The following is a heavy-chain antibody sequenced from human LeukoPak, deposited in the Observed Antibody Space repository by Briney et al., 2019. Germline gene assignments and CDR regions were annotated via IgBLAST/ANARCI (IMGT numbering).Heavy chain of an antibody. D-gene: IGHD2-15*01. J-gene: IGHJ4*02. CDR1: GYTFTGYY. CDR2: INPNSGGT. V-gene: IGHV1-2*06. CDR3: ARVPRYCSGGSCTDY. Sequence: GASVKVSCKASGYTFTGYYTHWVRQAPGQGLEWMGRINPNSGGTNYAQKFQGRVTMTRDTSISTAYMELSRLRSDDTAVYYCARVPRYCSGGSCTDYWGQGTLVTVSS.